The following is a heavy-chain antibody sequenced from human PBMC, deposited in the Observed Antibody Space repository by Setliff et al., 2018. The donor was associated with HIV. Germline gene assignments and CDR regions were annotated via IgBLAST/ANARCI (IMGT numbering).Heavy chain of an antibody. J-gene: IGHJ4*02. CDR3: ARGLYYYDTSGYYFLDY. Sequence: LRLSCAASGFKFGDFYMNWVRQAPGKGLEWVSNINWNGGSTGYADSVKGRFTISRDNSKNTLFLQMNTLRAEDTAFYLCARGLYYYDTSGYYFLDYWGQGALVTVSS. CDR1: GFKFGDFY. V-gene: IGHV3-20*01. CDR2: INWNGGST. D-gene: IGHD3-22*01.